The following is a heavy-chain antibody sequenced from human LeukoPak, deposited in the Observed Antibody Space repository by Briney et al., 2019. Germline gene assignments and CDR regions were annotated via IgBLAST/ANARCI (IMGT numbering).Heavy chain of an antibody. CDR1: GGSISSYY. J-gene: IGHJ4*02. V-gene: IGHV4-59*01. D-gene: IGHD6-13*01. CDR2: IYYSGSP. Sequence: SQTLSLTCTVSGGSISSYYWSWIRQPPGKGLEWIGYIYYSGSPNYNPSLKSRVTISVDASENQFSLNLNSVTAADTAVYYCARDRRGSSWNEHYFDYWGQGTLVTVSS. CDR3: ARDRRGSSWNEHYFDY.